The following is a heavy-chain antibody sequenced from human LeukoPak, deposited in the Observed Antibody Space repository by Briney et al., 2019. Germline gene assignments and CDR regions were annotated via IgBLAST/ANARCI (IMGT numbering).Heavy chain of an antibody. J-gene: IGHJ5*02. V-gene: IGHV1-2*02. CDR3: AREIVHSSGSYNWFDP. D-gene: IGHD6-19*01. Sequence: ASVKVSRKASGYTFTGYYMHWVRQAPGQGLEWMGWINPNSGGTNYAQKFQGRVTMTRDTSISTAYMELSKLRSDDTAVYYCAREIVHSSGSYNWFDPWGQGTLVTVSS. CDR2: INPNSGGT. CDR1: GYTFTGYY.